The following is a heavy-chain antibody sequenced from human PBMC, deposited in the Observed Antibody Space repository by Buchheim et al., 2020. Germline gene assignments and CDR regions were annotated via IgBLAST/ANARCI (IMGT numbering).Heavy chain of an antibody. Sequence: QVQLVESGGGVVQPGRSLRLSCAASGFTFSSYAMHWVRQAPGKGLEWVAVISYDGSNKYYADSVKGRFTISRDNSKNKLYLQMNSLRAEDTAVYYCARSRTYNSSWFDPWGQGTL. D-gene: IGHD6-13*01. J-gene: IGHJ5*02. CDR2: ISYDGSNK. CDR3: ARSRTYNSSWFDP. V-gene: IGHV3-30-3*01. CDR1: GFTFSSYA.